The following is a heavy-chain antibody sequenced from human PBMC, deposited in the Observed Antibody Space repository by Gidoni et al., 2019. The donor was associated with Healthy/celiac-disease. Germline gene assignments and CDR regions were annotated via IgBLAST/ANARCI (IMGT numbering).Heavy chain of an antibody. CDR2: INHSGST. V-gene: IGHV4-34*01. CDR1: GGSFSGYY. Sequence: QVQLQQWGAGLLKPSETLSLTCAVYGGSFSGYYWSWIRQPPGKGLEWIGEINHSGSTNYNPSLKSRVTISVDTSKNQFSLKLSSVTAADTAVYYCARGSDPGIAVSWGQGTLVTVSS. D-gene: IGHD6-19*01. CDR3: ARGSDPGIAVS. J-gene: IGHJ5*02.